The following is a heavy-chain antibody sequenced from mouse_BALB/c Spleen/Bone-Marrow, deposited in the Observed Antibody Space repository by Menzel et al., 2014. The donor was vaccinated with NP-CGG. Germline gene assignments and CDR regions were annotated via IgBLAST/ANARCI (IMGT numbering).Heavy chain of an antibody. CDR3: ARDSDYGSTLFAY. J-gene: IGHJ3*01. Sequence: VKLVESGPGLVAPSQSLSITCTVPGFSLISYGVHWVRQPPGRGLEWLGVIWAGGTTNYNSALMSRLSISKDNSKSQVFLKMNSLQTDDTAIYYCARDSDYGSTLFAYWGQGTLVTVSA. CDR1: GFSLISYG. V-gene: IGHV2-9*02. D-gene: IGHD1-1*01. CDR2: IWAGGTT.